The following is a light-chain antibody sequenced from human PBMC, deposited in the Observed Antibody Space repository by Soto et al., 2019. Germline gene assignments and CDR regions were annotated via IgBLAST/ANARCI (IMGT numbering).Light chain of an antibody. CDR2: AAS. J-gene: IGKJ4*01. V-gene: IGKV1-9*01. Sequence: DIQLTQSPSFLSASVGDRVTITCRASQGISSYLAWYQQKPGEAPKLLIYAASTLQSGVPSRFSGSGSGTEFTLTISSLQPEDFATYYCQQLNSYPHTFGGGTKVDIK. CDR3: QQLNSYPHT. CDR1: QGISSY.